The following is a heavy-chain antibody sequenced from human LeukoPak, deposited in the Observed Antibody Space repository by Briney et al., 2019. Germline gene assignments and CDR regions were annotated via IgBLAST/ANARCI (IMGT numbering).Heavy chain of an antibody. J-gene: IGHJ5*02. Sequence: GASVKVSCKVSGYTLTELSMHWVRQAPGQGFEWMGWISAYNDNTDYAQKLQGRVTMTTDTSTSTAYMELRSLRSDDTAVYYCARDCRRVSSPTCWTLDPWGQGTLVTVSS. D-gene: IGHD2-2*01. CDR1: GYTLTELS. CDR3: ARDCRRVSSPTCWTLDP. CDR2: ISAYNDNT. V-gene: IGHV1-18*01.